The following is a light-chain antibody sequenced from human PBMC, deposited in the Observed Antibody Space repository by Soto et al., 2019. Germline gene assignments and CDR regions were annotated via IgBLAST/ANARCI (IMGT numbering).Light chain of an antibody. V-gene: IGKV4-1*01. CDR3: QQYRT. CDR2: WPS. J-gene: IGKJ1*01. CDR1: QSVLYSSNNRND. Sequence: DIVMTQSPDSLAVSLGERATINCKSSQSVLYSSNNRNDLAWYQQKPGQPPKLLLYWPSTRESGVPDRFSASGSGTDFTLTISSLHAEDVAVYYCQQYRTFGRGTKVEI.